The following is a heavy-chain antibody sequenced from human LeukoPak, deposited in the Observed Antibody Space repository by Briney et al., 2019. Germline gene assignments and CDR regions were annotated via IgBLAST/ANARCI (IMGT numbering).Heavy chain of an antibody. V-gene: IGHV3-11*06. CDR1: GFTFSDYY. CDR3: ARLYCSGGSCHKDYYYYGMDV. D-gene: IGHD2-15*01. J-gene: IGHJ6*04. CDR2: ISSSSSYT. Sequence: PGGSLRLSCAASGFTFSDYYMSWIRQAPGKGLEWVSYISSSSSYTNYADSVKGRFTISRDNAKNSLYLQMNSLRAKDTAVYYCARLYCSGGSCHKDYYYYGMDVWGKGTTVTVSP.